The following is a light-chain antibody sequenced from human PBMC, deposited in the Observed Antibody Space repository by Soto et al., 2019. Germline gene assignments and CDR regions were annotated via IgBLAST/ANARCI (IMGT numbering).Light chain of an antibody. CDR3: SSYTSSYTYV. V-gene: IGLV2-14*03. CDR1: SSDVGVYNF. Sequence: QSALTQPASVSGSPGQSVTISCAGTSSDVGVYNFVSWYQQHPGKAPQLMIYDVSSRPSGVSNRFSGSKSGNTASLTISGLQAEDEADYYCSSYTSSYTYVFGTGTKLTVL. CDR2: DVS. J-gene: IGLJ1*01.